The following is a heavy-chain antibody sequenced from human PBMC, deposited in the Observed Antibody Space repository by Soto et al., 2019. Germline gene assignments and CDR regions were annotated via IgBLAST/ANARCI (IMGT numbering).Heavy chain of an antibody. Sequence: SETLSLTCTFSGGSISSYYWSWIRQPPGKGLEWIGYIYYSGSTNYNPSLKSRVTISVDTSKNQFSLKLSSVTAADTAVYYCARTSHPPYISRWHDYWGQGTLVNVSS. CDR2: IYYSGST. CDR1: GGSISSYY. J-gene: IGHJ4*02. CDR3: ARTSHPPYISRWHDY. D-gene: IGHD6-13*01. V-gene: IGHV4-59*01.